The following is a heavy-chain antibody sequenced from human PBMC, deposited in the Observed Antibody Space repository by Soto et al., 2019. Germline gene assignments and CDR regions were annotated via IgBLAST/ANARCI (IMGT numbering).Heavy chain of an antibody. V-gene: IGHV4-39*01. D-gene: IGHD3-3*01. CDR2: IYYSGST. CDR3: ARLNPLKGVIRFLELTPRGYYYMDV. CDR1: GGSISSSSYY. Sequence: SETLSLTCTVSGGSISSSSYYWGWIRQPPGKGLEWIGSIYYSGSTYYNPSLKSRVPISVDTSKNQFSLKLSSVTAADTAVYYCARLNPLKGVIRFLELTPRGYYYMDVWGKGTTVTVSS. J-gene: IGHJ6*03.